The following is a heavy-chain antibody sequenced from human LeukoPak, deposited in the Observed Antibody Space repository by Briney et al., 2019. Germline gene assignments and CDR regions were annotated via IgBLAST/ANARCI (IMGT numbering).Heavy chain of an antibody. CDR3: TTLSNYYDSNGYFSGGSY. J-gene: IGHJ4*02. Sequence: GGSLRLSCAAPGFTFRNAWMSWVRQAPGKGLEWVGRIKSKTDGGTTDYPAPVKGRFTISTDDSTNTLYLQMNSLKTEDTAIYYCTTLSNYYDSNGYFSGGSYWGQGTLVTVSS. V-gene: IGHV3-15*01. CDR1: GFTFRNAW. CDR2: IKSKTDGGTT. D-gene: IGHD3-22*01.